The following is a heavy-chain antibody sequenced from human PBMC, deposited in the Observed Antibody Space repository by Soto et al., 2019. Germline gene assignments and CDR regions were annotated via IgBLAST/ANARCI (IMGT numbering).Heavy chain of an antibody. CDR1: GFSFSSYW. Sequence: GGSLRLSCAASGFSFSSYWMSWVRQAPGRGLEWVANINQDATRQSYVDSVEGQFSISRDNAKNSLYLQMNSLRVEDTAVYYCAKVGLFDGNKPIAFEFWGQGTLVTVSS. J-gene: IGHJ4*02. V-gene: IGHV3-7*03. D-gene: IGHD2-21*01. CDR3: AKVGLFDGNKPIAFEF. CDR2: INQDATRQ.